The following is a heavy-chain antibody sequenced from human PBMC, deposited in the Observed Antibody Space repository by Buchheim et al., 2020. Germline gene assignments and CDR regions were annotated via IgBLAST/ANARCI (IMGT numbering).Heavy chain of an antibody. CDR1: GFTFSSYG. J-gene: IGHJ4*02. Sequence: QVQLVESGGGVVQPGRSLRLSCAASGFTFSSYGMHWVRQAPGKGLEWVAVISYDGSNKYYADSVKGRFTISRDNSKNTLYLQMNSLRAEDTAVYYCAKDVQQWLWGYFDYWGERT. D-gene: IGHD6-19*01. V-gene: IGHV3-30*18. CDR3: AKDVQQWLWGYFDY. CDR2: ISYDGSNK.